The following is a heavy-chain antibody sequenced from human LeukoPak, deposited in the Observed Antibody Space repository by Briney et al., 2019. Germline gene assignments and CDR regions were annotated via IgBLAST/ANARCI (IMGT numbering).Heavy chain of an antibody. J-gene: IGHJ4*02. Sequence: GGSLRLSCAASGFTFDNYWMHWVRQAPGKGLVWVSRINSDGRGTTYADSVKGRFTISRDNAKNTLYLQMNSLRAEDTAVYYCTRGRFGDYNWGQGALVTVSS. CDR3: TRGRFGDYN. V-gene: IGHV3-74*01. CDR2: INSDGRGT. CDR1: GFTFDNYW. D-gene: IGHD4-17*01.